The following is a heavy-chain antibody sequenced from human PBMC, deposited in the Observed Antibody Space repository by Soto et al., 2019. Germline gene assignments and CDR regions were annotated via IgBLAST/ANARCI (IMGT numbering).Heavy chain of an antibody. CDR1: GGSFSGYY. J-gene: IGHJ6*03. D-gene: IGHD2-2*01. CDR2: INHSGST. V-gene: IGHV4-34*01. Sequence: SETLSLTCAVYGGSFSGYYWSWIRQPPGKGLEWIGEINHSGSTNYNPSLKSRVTISVDTSKNQFSLKLSSVTAADTAVYYCARREDCSSTSCHGYYYYYMDVWGKGTTVTVSS. CDR3: ARREDCSSTSCHGYYYYYMDV.